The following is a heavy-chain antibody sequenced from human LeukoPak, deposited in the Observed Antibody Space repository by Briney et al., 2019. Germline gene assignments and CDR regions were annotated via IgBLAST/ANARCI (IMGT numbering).Heavy chain of an antibody. CDR2: IYSGGST. CDR3: AAVITSWHEAYYYYYGMDV. D-gene: IGHD2-2*01. V-gene: IGHV3-53*01. Sequence: PGGSLRLSCAASGFTVSSNYMSWVRQAPGKGLEWVSVIYSGGSTYYADSVKGRFTISRDNSKNTLYLQMNSLRAEDTAVYYCAAVITSWHEAYYYYYGMDVWGQGTTVTVSS. J-gene: IGHJ6*02. CDR1: GFTVSSNY.